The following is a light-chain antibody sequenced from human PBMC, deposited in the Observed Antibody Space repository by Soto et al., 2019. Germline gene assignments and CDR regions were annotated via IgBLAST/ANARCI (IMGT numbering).Light chain of an antibody. J-gene: IGLJ3*02. CDR1: SSDVGRYNL. CDR2: EGS. Sequence: QSVLTQPASVSGSPGQSITISCTGTSSDVGRYNLVSWYQQHPGKAPKLMIYEGSKRPSGVSNRFSGSKSGNTASLTISGLHEGDDADYYCCSYAGGSAWVFGGGTKLTVL. V-gene: IGLV2-23*01. CDR3: CSYAGGSAWV.